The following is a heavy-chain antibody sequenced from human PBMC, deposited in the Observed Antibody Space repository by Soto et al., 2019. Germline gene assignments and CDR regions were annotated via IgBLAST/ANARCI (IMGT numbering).Heavy chain of an antibody. J-gene: IGHJ6*02. CDR1: GGSVSSGSYY. V-gene: IGHV4-61*01. Sequence: QVQLQESGPGLVKPSETLSLTCTVSGGSVSSGSYYWSWIRQPPGKGLEWIGYIYYSGSTNYNPSPKSRVTISVDTSKNQFSLKLSSVTAADTAVYYCARDWSSWSYYYYYGMDVWGQGTTVTVSS. CDR2: IYYSGST. CDR3: ARDWSSWSYYYYYGMDV. D-gene: IGHD6-13*01.